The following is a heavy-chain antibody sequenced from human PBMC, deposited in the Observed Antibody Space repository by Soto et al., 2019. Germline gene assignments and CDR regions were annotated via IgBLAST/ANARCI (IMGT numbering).Heavy chain of an antibody. CDR1: GRSISSSSYY. D-gene: IGHD1-1*01. V-gene: IGHV4-39*01. Sequence: SGTLSLTCTVSGRSISSSSYYWGWIRQHPGKGLEWIGSIYYSGSTYYNPSLKNQVTISVDTSNNQCSLKLSSVTAADTAVYYCARHEGHATGLTDYWGQGTLVTVSS. CDR3: ARHEGHATGLTDY. CDR2: IYYSGST. J-gene: IGHJ4*02.